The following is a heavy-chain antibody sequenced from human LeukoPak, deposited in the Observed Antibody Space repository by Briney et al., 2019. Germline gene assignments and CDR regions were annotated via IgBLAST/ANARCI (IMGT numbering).Heavy chain of an antibody. CDR2: IHTSGST. J-gene: IGHJ4*02. V-gene: IGHV4-4*07. Sequence: SETLSLTCTVSGGSISSYSWTWIRQPAGKGLEWIGRIHTSGSTNYNPSLKSRVTMSVDTSKNQFSLKLSSATAADTAIYYCAREQYPYFDYWGQGTLVTVSS. D-gene: IGHD2-2*02. CDR1: GGSISSYS. CDR3: AREQYPYFDY.